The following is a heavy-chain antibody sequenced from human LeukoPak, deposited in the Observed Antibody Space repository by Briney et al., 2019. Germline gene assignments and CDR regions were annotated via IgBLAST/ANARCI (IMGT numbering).Heavy chain of an antibody. J-gene: IGHJ4*02. Sequence: GRSLRLSCAASGFTFSTYGMHWVRQAPGKGLEWVAIIWYDGSNKYYADSVKGRFTISRDNSKNTLYLQMNSLRAEDTAVDYCARVGVSSSSTWYLFDYWGQGTLVTVSS. D-gene: IGHD6-13*01. CDR3: ARVGVSSSSTWYLFDY. CDR1: GFTFSTYG. CDR2: IWYDGSNK. V-gene: IGHV3-33*01.